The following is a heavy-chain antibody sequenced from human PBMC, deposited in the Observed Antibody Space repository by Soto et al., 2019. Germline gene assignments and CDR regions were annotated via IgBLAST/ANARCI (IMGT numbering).Heavy chain of an antibody. J-gene: IGHJ1*01. Sequence: TGGSLRLSCEATGFTFSRHEMNWIRQTPGKRLEWIAKISGSGSTINYADSVKGRFTISRDNVQRTLHLQMDSLRVEDTGVYYCARGGVYWGRGTLVTVSS. CDR1: GFTFSRHE. CDR2: ISGSGSTI. D-gene: IGHD2-8*01. V-gene: IGHV3-48*03. CDR3: ARGGVY.